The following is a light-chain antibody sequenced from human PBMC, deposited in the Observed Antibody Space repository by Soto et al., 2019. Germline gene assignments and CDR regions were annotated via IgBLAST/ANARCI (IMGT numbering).Light chain of an antibody. CDR2: EVS. CDR3: SSYTSSSTRV. Sequence: QSALTQPASVSGSPGQSITISCTGTISDVGGHNYVSWYQQHPGKAPQLMIYEVSHRPSGVSNRFSGSKSDNTASLTISGLQAEDEADYFCSSYTSSSTRVFGGGTKLTVL. J-gene: IGLJ3*02. CDR1: ISDVGGHNY. V-gene: IGLV2-14*01.